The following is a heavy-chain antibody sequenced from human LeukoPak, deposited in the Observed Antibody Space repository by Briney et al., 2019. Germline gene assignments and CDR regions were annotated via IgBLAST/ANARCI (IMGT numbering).Heavy chain of an antibody. D-gene: IGHD3-10*01. Sequence: GGSLRLSYAASGFTVSSNYMSWVRQAPGKGLEWGSVIYSGGRTYYADSVKGRFTISRDNSKNTLYLQLNSLRAEDTAVYYCARDSRSGYFDYWGQGTLVTVSS. CDR1: GFTVSSNY. CDR2: IYSGGRT. CDR3: ARDSRSGYFDY. J-gene: IGHJ4*02. V-gene: IGHV3-53*01.